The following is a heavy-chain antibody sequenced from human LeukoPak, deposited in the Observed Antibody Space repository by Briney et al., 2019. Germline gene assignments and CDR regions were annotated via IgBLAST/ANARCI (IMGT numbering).Heavy chain of an antibody. J-gene: IGHJ3*02. CDR1: GYTFTTCA. CDR2: IHADSGNT. D-gene: IGHD6-19*01. CDR3: TIGLAGDWDAFDI. V-gene: IGHV1-3*01. Sequence: ASVKVSCKTSGYTFTTCAVHWVRQAPGQRLEWMGWIHADSGNTKYSQKLQGRVAIARDTSASTIYMESTSLRIEETAVYFCTIGLAGDWDAFDIWGLGTMVTVSS.